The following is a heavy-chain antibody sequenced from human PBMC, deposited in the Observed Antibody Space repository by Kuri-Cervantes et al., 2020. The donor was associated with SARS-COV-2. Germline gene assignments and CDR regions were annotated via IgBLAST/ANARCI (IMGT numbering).Heavy chain of an antibody. CDR3: TTDLRCSGGSCYGD. J-gene: IGHJ4*02. V-gene: IGHV3-15*01. CDR2: IKSKTDGGTT. CDR1: GFTFSNAW. Sequence: GGSLRLSCAASGFTFSNAWMSWVRQAPGKGLEWVGRIKSKTDGGTTDYAAPVKGRFTISRDDSKNTLYLQMNSLKTEDTAVYYCTTDLRCSGGSCYGDWGQGTLVTVSS. D-gene: IGHD2-15*01.